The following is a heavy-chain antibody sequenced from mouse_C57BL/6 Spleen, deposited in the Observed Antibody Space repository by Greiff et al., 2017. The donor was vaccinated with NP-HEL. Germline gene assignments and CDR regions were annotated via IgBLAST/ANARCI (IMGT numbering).Heavy chain of an antibody. CDR3: ARRDYGSSYYFDY. CDR1: GYAFSSYW. CDR2: IYPGDGDT. D-gene: IGHD1-1*01. J-gene: IGHJ2*01. V-gene: IGHV1-80*01. Sequence: VQLQQSGAELVKPGASVKISCKASGYAFSSYWMNWVKQRPGKGLEWIGQIYPGDGDTNYNGKFKGKATLTADKSSSTAYMQLSSLTSEDSAVYFCARRDYGSSYYFDYWGQGTTLTVSS.